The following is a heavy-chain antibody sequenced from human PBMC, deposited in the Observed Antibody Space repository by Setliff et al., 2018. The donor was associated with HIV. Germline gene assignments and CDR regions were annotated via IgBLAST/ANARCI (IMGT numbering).Heavy chain of an antibody. D-gene: IGHD2-15*01. CDR1: GGTFSSYT. CDR2: IIPILGIA. Sequence: RASVKVSCKASGGTFSSYTISWVRQAPGQGLEWMGRIIPILGIANYAQKFQGRVTITADKSTSTAYMELSSLRSEDTAVYYCARGIVVVVAAIRAEYFQHWGQGTLVTVSS. J-gene: IGHJ1*01. V-gene: IGHV1-69*02. CDR3: ARGIVVVVAAIRAEYFQH.